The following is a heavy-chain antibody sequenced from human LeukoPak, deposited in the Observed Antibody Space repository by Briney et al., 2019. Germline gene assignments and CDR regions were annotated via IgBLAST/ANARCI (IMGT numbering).Heavy chain of an antibody. D-gene: IGHD6-19*01. CDR2: IYSGGST. Sequence: GGSLRLSCAASGFTVSSNYMSWVRQAPGKGLEWVSVIYSGGSTYYADSVKGRFTISRDNSKNTLYLQMNSLRAEDTAVYYCARHRTGIAVAGPETVFYYYGMDVWGQGTTVTVSS. J-gene: IGHJ6*02. V-gene: IGHV3-53*01. CDR3: ARHRTGIAVAGPETVFYYYGMDV. CDR1: GFTVSSNY.